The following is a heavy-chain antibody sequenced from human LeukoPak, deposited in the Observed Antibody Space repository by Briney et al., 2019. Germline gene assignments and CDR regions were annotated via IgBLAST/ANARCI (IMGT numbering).Heavy chain of an antibody. CDR1: GFTFSTYS. J-gene: IGHJ4*02. D-gene: IGHD3-16*02. CDR3: TNLRLGELSLRNY. Sequence: PGGSLRLSCAASGFTFSTYSMNWVRQAPGKGLEWVSSITASSSYIYYADSVRGRFTISRDNAKNSLYLQMNSLRAEDTAVYYCTNLRLGELSLRNYWGQGTLVTVSS. CDR2: ITASSSYI. V-gene: IGHV3-21*01.